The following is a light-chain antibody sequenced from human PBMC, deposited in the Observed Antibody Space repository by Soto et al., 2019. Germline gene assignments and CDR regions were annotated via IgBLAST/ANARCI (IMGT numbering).Light chain of an antibody. CDR2: GAS. CDR1: QSVSST. CDR3: QQYNSWPVT. J-gene: IGKJ1*01. Sequence: EIVMTQSPATLSVSPGERGTLSCRASQSVSSTLAWYQQKPGQAPRLLIYGASTRATDIPARFTGSGSGTEFTLTIGSLQSEDFAVYYCQQYNSWPVTFGQGTKGDIK. V-gene: IGKV3-15*01.